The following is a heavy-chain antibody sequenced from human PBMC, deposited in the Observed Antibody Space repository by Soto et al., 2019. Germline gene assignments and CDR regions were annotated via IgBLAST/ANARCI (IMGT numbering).Heavy chain of an antibody. J-gene: IGHJ3*02. CDR2: ITSGRTI. CDR1: GFNFIDSY. CDR3: AVCVALFGSRCDAFDI. Sequence: QEQLVESGGGLVKPGGSLRLSCAASGFNFIDSYLTWIRQAPGKRLEWVSYITSGRTIYYADSVKGRFTISRDNAKNSLYLQMNSLRAEVTAVYYCAVCVALFGSRCDAFDIWGQGTMVTVSS. V-gene: IGHV3-11*01. D-gene: IGHD3-3*01.